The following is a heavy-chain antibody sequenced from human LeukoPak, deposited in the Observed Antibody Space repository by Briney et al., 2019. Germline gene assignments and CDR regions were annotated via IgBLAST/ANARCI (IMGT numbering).Heavy chain of an antibody. Sequence: GRSLRLSCAASGFTFDDYAMHWVRQAPGKGLEWVSAISGSGGSTYYADSVKGRFTISRDNSKNTLYLQMNSLRAEDTAVYYCANRGSYLDYWGQGTLVTVSS. CDR2: ISGSGGST. CDR3: ANRGSYLDY. CDR1: GFTFDDYA. J-gene: IGHJ4*02. V-gene: IGHV3-23*01. D-gene: IGHD1-26*01.